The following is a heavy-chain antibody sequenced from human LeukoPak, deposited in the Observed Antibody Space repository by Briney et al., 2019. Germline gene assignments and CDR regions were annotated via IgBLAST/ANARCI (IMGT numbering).Heavy chain of an antibody. CDR2: IYYSGST. D-gene: IGHD6-19*01. CDR1: GGSISSYY. J-gene: IGHJ4*02. Sequence: QVQLQESGPGRVKPSEPLSLTCTVSGGSISSYYWSWIRQPPGKGLEWIGYIYYSGSTNYNPSLKSRVTISVDTSKNQFSLKLSSVTAADTAVYYCARVSGGQWLIYFDYWGQGTLVTVSS. CDR3: ARVSGGQWLIYFDY. V-gene: IGHV4-59*01.